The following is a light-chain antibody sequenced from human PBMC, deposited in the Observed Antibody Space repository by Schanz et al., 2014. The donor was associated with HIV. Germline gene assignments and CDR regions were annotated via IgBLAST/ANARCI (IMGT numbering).Light chain of an antibody. CDR2: AAS. CDR3: QQYDSYPYT. J-gene: IGKJ2*01. Sequence: DIQMTQSPSSLSASVGDRVTITCRASQSISSYLNWYQQKPGKAPKRLIYAASSLQSGVPSRFSGSGSGTEFTLTISSLQPADFATYYCQQYDSYPYTFGQGTKLEIK. CDR1: QSISSY. V-gene: IGKV1-39*01.